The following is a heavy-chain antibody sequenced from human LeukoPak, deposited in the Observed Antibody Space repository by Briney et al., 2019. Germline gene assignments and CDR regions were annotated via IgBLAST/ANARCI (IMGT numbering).Heavy chain of an antibody. D-gene: IGHD3-10*01. J-gene: IGHJ4*02. V-gene: IGHV3-74*01. Sequence: GGSLRLSCAASGFTFSSYWMHWVRQAPGKGLVWVSRINSDGSITDYADSVKGRFTISRDNAKNTLNLQMNSLRAEDTAVYYCARDFSGLWFGEPPTGGQGTLVTVSS. CDR2: INSDGSIT. CDR1: GFTFSSYW. CDR3: ARDFSGLWFGEPPT.